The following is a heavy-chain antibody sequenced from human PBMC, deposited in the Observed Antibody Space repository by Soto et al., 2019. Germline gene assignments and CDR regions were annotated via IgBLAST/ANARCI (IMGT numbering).Heavy chain of an antibody. D-gene: IGHD4-17*01. CDR1: GYTFTSYY. J-gene: IGHJ4*02. V-gene: IGHV1-46*04. CDR3: ARDLTVRSRVSRFDD. CDR2: INPSGGRT. Sequence: ASVKVSCKASGYTFTSYYMHWLRQAPGQGLEWMGIINPSGGRTSYAQKLQGRVILTRDTSTSTVYMELSSLRSEDTAVYYCARDLTVRSRVSRFDDWRQGTMVTVSS.